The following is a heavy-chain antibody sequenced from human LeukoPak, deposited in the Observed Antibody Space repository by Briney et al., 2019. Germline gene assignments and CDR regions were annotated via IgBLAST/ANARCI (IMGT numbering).Heavy chain of an antibody. CDR3: ARDDLLTTVDY. CDR2: IYSGGTT. Sequence: PGGSLRLSCAASGFSVSSNYMTWVRQAPGKGLEWVSVIYSGGTTYYSDSLKGRFTISRDNSKSTLHLQMNNLRAEDTAVYFCARDDLLTTVDYWGQGTLVTVSS. CDR1: GFSVSSNY. D-gene: IGHD4-17*01. V-gene: IGHV3-66*02. J-gene: IGHJ4*02.